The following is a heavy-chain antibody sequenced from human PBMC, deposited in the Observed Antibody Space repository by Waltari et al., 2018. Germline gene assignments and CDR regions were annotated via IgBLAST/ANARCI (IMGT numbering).Heavy chain of an antibody. Sequence: QVQLVQSGAEVKKPGSSVKVSCKASGGTFSSYAISWVRQAPGQGLEWMGWISPICGTANDAQKFQGRGTMTADESTSTAYMELSSLGSEDTAVDYWARRDSGYESEYYYYYGMDVWGQGTTVTVSS. CDR3: ARRDSGYESEYYYYYGMDV. CDR2: ISPICGTA. D-gene: IGHD5-12*01. CDR1: GGTFSSYA. J-gene: IGHJ6*02. V-gene: IGHV1-69*01.